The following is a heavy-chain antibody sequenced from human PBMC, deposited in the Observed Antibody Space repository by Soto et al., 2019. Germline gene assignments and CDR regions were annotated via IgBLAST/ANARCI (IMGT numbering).Heavy chain of an antibody. Sequence: ASVKVSCKASGYTFTGYYMHWVRQAPGQGLEWMGWINPNSGGTNYAQKFQGRVTMTRDTSISTAHMELSRLSSDDTAVYYCAGYGYFNDMLTGYFSWGQGTPVTVSS. CDR2: INPNSGGT. J-gene: IGHJ5*02. CDR1: GYTFTGYY. CDR3: AGYGYFNDMLTGYFS. D-gene: IGHD3-9*01. V-gene: IGHV1-2*02.